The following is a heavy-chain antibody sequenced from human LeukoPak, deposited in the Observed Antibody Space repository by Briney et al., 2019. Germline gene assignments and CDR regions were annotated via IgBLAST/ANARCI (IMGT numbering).Heavy chain of an antibody. CDR3: ARVLLERPGIDSFDM. CDR1: EFSLRSYS. D-gene: IGHD1-1*01. CDR2: INSGSSTI. Sequence: PPGGSLRLSCGASEFSLRSYSMDWVRQAPGKGLEWVSHINSGSSTIYYADSVKGRFTISRDNAGNSLYLHMNSLRAEDTAVYYCARVLLERPGIDSFDMWGQGTMVTVSS. V-gene: IGHV3-48*01. J-gene: IGHJ3*02.